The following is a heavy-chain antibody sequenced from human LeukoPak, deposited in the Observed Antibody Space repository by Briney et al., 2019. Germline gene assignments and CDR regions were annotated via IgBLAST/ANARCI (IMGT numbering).Heavy chain of an antibody. CDR2: IYTSGST. Sequence: SETLSLTCTVSGGSISSYYWSWIRQPAGKGLEWIGRIYTSGSTNYNPSLKSRVTMSVDTSKNQFSLKLSSVTAADTAVYYCARDEYDFWSGYRIDPWGQGTLVTVSS. V-gene: IGHV4-4*07. CDR3: ARDEYDFWSGYRIDP. D-gene: IGHD3-3*01. CDR1: GGSISSYY. J-gene: IGHJ5*02.